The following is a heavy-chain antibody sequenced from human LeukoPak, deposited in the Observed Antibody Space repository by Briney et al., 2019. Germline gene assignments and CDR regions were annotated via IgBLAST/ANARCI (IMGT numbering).Heavy chain of an antibody. CDR2: IYYSGST. D-gene: IGHD1-26*01. J-gene: IGHJ3*02. Sequence: SETLSLTCTVSGGSISSSSYYWGWIRQPPGKGLEWIGSIYYSGSTYYNPSLKSRVTISVDTSKNQFSLKLSSVTAADTAVYFCARRPSIVGAATGAFDIWGQGTMVTVSS. V-gene: IGHV4-39*07. CDR3: ARRPSIVGAATGAFDI. CDR1: GGSISSSSYY.